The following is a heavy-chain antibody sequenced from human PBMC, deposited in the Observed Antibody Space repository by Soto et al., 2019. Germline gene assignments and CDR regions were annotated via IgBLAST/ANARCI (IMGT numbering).Heavy chain of an antibody. J-gene: IGHJ6*02. CDR3: ARVFVRGYYGMDV. Sequence: PSETLSLTCPVSGGSISSGDYYWSWIRQPPGKGLEWIGYIYYSGSTNYNPSLKSRVTISVDTSKNQFSLKLSSVTAADTAVYYCARVFVRGYYGMDVWGQGTTVTVSS. CDR2: IYYSGST. CDR1: GGSISSGDYY. D-gene: IGHD2-15*01. V-gene: IGHV4-61*08.